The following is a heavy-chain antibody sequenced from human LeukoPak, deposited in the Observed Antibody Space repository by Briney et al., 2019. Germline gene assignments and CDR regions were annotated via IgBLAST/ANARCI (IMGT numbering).Heavy chain of an antibody. V-gene: IGHV1-18*01. CDR2: ISAYNGNT. D-gene: IGHD6-13*01. CDR3: ARGPWNSFGIAEYEPFDY. J-gene: IGHJ4*02. Sequence: ASVKVSCKASGYTFTSYGISWVRQAPGQGLEWMGWISAYNGNTNYAQKLQGRVTMTTDTSTSTAYMELRSLRSEDTAVYYCARGPWNSFGIAEYEPFDYWGQGTLVTVSS. CDR1: GYTFTSYG.